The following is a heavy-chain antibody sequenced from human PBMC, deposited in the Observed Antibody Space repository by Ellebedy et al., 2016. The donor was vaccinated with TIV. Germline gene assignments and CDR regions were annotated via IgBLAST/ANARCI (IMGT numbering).Heavy chain of an antibody. Sequence: GESLKISCAASGFTISRHWMSWVRQGPGKGLEWVANINQDGGEKYYVDSVKGRFTISRDNAKNSLHLQMNRLRAEDTAVYYCARDPYWDSSGYYYSYFQHWGQGTLVTVSS. D-gene: IGHD3-22*01. CDR2: INQDGGEK. V-gene: IGHV3-7*01. CDR3: ARDPYWDSSGYYYSYFQH. J-gene: IGHJ1*01. CDR1: GFTISRHW.